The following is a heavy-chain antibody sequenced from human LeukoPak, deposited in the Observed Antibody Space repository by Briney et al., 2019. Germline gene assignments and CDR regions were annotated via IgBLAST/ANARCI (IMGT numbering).Heavy chain of an antibody. J-gene: IGHJ3*01. CDR2: MNPNSGST. D-gene: IGHD6-13*01. CDR3: ARDTRGQAAADDPFDL. CDR1: GYTFTSYG. V-gene: IGHV1-8*02. Sequence: GASVKVSCKASGYTFTSYGINWVRQAPGQGLEWMGWMNPNSGSTGYAQKFQGRVTMTRSTSINTAYMELSGLTSEDTAVYYCARDTRGQAAADDPFDLWGQGTMVTVSS.